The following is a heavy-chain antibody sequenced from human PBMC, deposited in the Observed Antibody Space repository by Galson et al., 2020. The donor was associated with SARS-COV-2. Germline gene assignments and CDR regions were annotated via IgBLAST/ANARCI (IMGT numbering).Heavy chain of an antibody. CDR2: IDWDDDK. V-gene: IGHV2-70*01. D-gene: IGHD3-9*01. Sequence: SGPTLVKPTQTLTLTCTFSGFSLSTSGMCVSWIRQPPGKALEWLALIDWDDDKYYSTSLKTRLTISKDTSKNQVVLTMTNMDPVDTATYYCARMRYDILTGYMDAFDIWGQGTMVTVSS. CDR1: GFSLSTSGMC. CDR3: ARMRYDILTGYMDAFDI. J-gene: IGHJ3*02.